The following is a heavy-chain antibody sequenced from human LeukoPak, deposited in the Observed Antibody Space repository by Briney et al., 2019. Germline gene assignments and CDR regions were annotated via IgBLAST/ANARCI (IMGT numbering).Heavy chain of an antibody. J-gene: IGHJ4*02. CDR3: ARDGYYYDSSGYYYPLDY. D-gene: IGHD3-22*01. CDR2: ISSSSSYI. Sequence: GGSLRLSCAASGFTFSSYSMNWVRQAPGKGLEWVSSISSSSSYIYYADSVKGRFTISRDNAKNSLYLQMNSLRAEDTAVYYCARDGYYYDSSGYYYPLDYWGQGTLVTVSS. CDR1: GFTFSSYS. V-gene: IGHV3-21*01.